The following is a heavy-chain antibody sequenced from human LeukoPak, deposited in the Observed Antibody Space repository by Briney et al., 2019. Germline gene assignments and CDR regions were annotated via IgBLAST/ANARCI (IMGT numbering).Heavy chain of an antibody. J-gene: IGHJ1*01. V-gene: IGHV3-21*01. CDR1: GFTFSTYS. CDR3: ARGGSTSSSSHFHH. D-gene: IGHD6-6*01. Sequence: GRSLRLSCAASGFTFSTYSMNWVRQAPGKGPEWVSSISGSSSFIYYADSVKGRFTISRDNAKNSLYLQMNSLRGEDTAVYYCARGGSTSSSSHFHHWGQGTLVTVSS. CDR2: ISGSSSFI.